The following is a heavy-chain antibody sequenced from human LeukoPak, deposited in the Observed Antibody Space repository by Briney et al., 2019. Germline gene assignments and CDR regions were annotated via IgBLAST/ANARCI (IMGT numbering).Heavy chain of an antibody. CDR1: GFTVSSNY. D-gene: IGHD3-10*01. Sequence: QAGGSLRLSCAASGFTVSSNYMSWVRQAPGKGLEWVSVIYSGGSTYYADSVKGRFTISRDNSKNTLHLQMNSLRAEDTAVYYCARDGDDYYGSGSYSDYWGQGTLVTVSS. V-gene: IGHV3-66*01. J-gene: IGHJ4*02. CDR3: ARDGDDYYGSGSYSDY. CDR2: IYSGGST.